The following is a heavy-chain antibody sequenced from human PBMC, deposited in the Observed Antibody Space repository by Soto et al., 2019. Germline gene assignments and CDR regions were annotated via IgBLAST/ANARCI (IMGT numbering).Heavy chain of an antibody. CDR2: IYPADSDT. CDR1: GYSFPSDW. J-gene: IGHJ6*02. D-gene: IGHD5-12*01. Sequence: GESLKISCKGSGYSFPSDWIGWVRQMPGKGLEWMGSIYPADSDTRYSPSFQGQVTISADKSISTAYLQWSSLKASDTAMYYCARRSGYADYYYGMDVWGQGTTVTVSS. V-gene: IGHV5-51*01. CDR3: ARRSGYADYYYGMDV.